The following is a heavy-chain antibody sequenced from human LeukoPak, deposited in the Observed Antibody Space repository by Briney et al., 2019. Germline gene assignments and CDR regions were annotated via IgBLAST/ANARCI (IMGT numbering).Heavy chain of an antibody. V-gene: IGHV1-69*13. CDR3: ARVGYSSGWNWFDP. Sequence: GASVKVSCKASGGTFSSYAISWVRQAPGQGLEWMGGIIPIFGTANYAQKFQGRVTITADESTSTAYMELSSLRSEDTAVYYCARVGYSSGWNWFDPWGQGTLVTVSS. CDR1: GGTFSSYA. D-gene: IGHD6-19*01. J-gene: IGHJ5*02. CDR2: IIPIFGTA.